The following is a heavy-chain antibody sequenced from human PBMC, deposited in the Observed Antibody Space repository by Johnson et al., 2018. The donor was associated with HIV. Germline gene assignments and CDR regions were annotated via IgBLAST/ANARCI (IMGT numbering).Heavy chain of an antibody. D-gene: IGHD3-10*01. CDR1: GFTFSSYW. CDR3: YCTDHVGAGRESKGTFDA. J-gene: IGHJ3*01. V-gene: IGHV3-7*05. CDR2: IKQDGSEK. Sequence: VQLVESGGGVVQPGGSLRLSCAASGFTFSSYWMSWVRQAPGKGLEWVANIKQDGSEKYYVDSVRGRFTISRDNSKNTLYLQMTSLRQDDTAVYSCYCTDHVGAGRESKGTFDAWGQGTMVTVSS.